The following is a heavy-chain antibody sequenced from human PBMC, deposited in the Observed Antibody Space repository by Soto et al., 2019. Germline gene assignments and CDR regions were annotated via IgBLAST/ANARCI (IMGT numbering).Heavy chain of an antibody. CDR1: GYIFNKQG. J-gene: IGHJ3*01. CDR2: ISAFNGYT. D-gene: IGHD2-21*01. V-gene: IGHV1-18*01. CDR3: ARGRGVVIPAGTPDAFDV. Sequence: DSVKVSCKASGYIFNKQGFNWVRQAPGQGLEWMGRISAFNGYTNFAQKFQGRVTLTTDTSTNTAYMELSSLRSDDTAIYYCARGRGVVIPAGTPDAFDVWGQGTTVPVSS.